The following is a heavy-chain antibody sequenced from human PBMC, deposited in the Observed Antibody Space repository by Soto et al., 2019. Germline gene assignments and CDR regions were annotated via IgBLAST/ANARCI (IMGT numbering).Heavy chain of an antibody. CDR2: MNPNSGNT. V-gene: IGHV1-8*01. CDR1: GYTFTSYD. J-gene: IGHJ6*02. CDR3: AGPSRYYYGMDV. Sequence: ASVKVSCKASGYTFTSYDINWVRQATGQGLEWMGWMNPNSGNTGYAQKFQGRVTMTRNTSISTAYMELSSLRSEDTAVHYCAGPSRYYYGMDVWGQGTTVTVSS.